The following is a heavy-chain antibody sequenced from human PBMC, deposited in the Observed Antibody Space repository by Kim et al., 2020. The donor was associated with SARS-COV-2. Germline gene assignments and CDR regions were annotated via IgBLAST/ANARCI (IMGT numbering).Heavy chain of an antibody. V-gene: IGHV4-31*03. CDR3: ARVAPQYCSSTSCYIYYFDY. Sequence: SETLSLTCTVSGGSISSGGYYWSWIRQHPGKGLEWIGYIYYSGSTYYNPSLKSRVTISVDTSKNQFSLKLSSVTAADTAVYYCARVAPQYCSSTSCYIYYFDYWGQGTLVTVSS. D-gene: IGHD2-2*02. CDR1: GGSISSGGYY. J-gene: IGHJ4*02. CDR2: IYYSGST.